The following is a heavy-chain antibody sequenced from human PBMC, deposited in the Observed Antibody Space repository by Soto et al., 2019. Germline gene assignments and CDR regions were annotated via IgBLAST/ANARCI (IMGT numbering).Heavy chain of an antibody. D-gene: IGHD1-26*01. J-gene: IGHJ4*02. V-gene: IGHV3-21*01. CDR2: IRSSSSYI. CDR1: GFTFSSYS. CDR3: ARGIKWVLLGLAGRIDY. Sequence: EVQLVESGGGLVKPGGSLRLSCAASGFTFSSYSMNWVRQAPGKGLEWVSSIRSSSSYIYYADSVKGRFTISRDNAKNSLYLQMNRRGAEDTGLYYCARGIKWVLLGLAGRIDYWGQGSLVTVSS.